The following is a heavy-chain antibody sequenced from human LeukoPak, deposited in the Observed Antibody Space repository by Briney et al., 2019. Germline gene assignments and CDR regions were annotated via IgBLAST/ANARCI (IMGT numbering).Heavy chain of an antibody. CDR1: GFTFSSYA. V-gene: IGHV3-30*04. CDR2: ISYDESNK. Sequence: GRSLRLSCAASGFTFSSYAMHWVRQAPGKGLEWVALISYDESNKYYADSVKGRFTISRDNSKNTLYLQMNSLRAGDTAVYYCARQSIPRYSSSWYYFDYWGQGTLVTVSS. J-gene: IGHJ4*02. D-gene: IGHD6-13*01. CDR3: ARQSIPRYSSSWYYFDY.